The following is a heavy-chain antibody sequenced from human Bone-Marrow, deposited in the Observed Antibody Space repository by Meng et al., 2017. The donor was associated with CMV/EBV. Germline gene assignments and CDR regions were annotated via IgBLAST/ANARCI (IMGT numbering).Heavy chain of an antibody. CDR1: GFTFSSYS. CDR3: AREFTYYDFWSGHPNYYYGMDV. Sequence: GGSLRLSCAASGFTFSSYSMNWVRQAPGKGLEWVSSISSSSSYIYYADSVKGRFTISRDNAKNSLYLQMNSLRAEDTAVYYCAREFTYYDFWSGHPNYYYGMDVWGQGTTVTVSS. J-gene: IGHJ6*02. V-gene: IGHV3-21*01. CDR2: ISSSSSYI. D-gene: IGHD3-3*01.